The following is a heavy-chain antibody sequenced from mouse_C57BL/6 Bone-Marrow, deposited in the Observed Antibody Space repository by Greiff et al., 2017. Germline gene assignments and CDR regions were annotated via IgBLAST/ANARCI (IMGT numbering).Heavy chain of an antibody. V-gene: IGHV1-9*01. CDR2: ILPGSGST. Sequence: VQLQQSGAELMKPGASVKLSCKATGYTFTGYWIEWVKQRPGHGLEWIGEILPGSGSTNYNEKFKGKATFTADTSSNTAYMQLSSLTTEDSAIYYYARPFYYYGSRDWYFDVWGTGTTVTVSS. CDR3: ARPFYYYGSRDWYFDV. D-gene: IGHD1-1*01. CDR1: GYTFTGYW. J-gene: IGHJ1*03.